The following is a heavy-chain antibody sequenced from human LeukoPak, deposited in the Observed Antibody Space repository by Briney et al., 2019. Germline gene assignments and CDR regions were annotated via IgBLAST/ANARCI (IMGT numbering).Heavy chain of an antibody. V-gene: IGHV4-4*02. D-gene: IGHD3-10*01. CDR2: IYHSGST. Sequence: SETLSLTCAVSGGSISSSNWWSWVRPPPGKGLEWIGEIYHSGSTNYNPSLKSRVTISVDKSKNQFSLKLSSVTAADTAVYYCARGLWFGEKGPFDYWGQGTLVTVSS. CDR1: GGSISSSNW. J-gene: IGHJ4*02. CDR3: ARGLWFGEKGPFDY.